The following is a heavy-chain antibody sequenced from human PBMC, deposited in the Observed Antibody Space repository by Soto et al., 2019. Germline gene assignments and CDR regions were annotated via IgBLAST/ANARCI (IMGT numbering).Heavy chain of an antibody. V-gene: IGHV4-30-4*01. J-gene: IGHJ4*02. D-gene: IGHD3-10*01. Sequence: QVQLQESGPGLVKPSQTLSLTCTVSGGSISSGDYYWSWIRQPPGKGLEWIGYIYYSGSTYYNPSPRSRVTISVDTSKNHFSLRLSSVTAAATAVYYCASVGGFGATTIDYWGQGTLVTVSS. CDR1: GGSISSGDYY. CDR2: IYYSGST. CDR3: ASVGGFGATTIDY.